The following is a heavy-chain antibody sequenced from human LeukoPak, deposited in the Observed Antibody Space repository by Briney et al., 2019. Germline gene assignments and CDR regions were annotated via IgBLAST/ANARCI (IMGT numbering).Heavy chain of an antibody. Sequence: SQTLSLTCTVSGGSISSGGYYWSWIRQHPGKGLEWIGYIYDSGSAYYNPSLKSRVTISVDTSNNQFSLNLSSVTAADTAVYYCAGGRSIFRFWGQGTLVTVSS. J-gene: IGHJ4*02. V-gene: IGHV4-31*03. CDR1: GGSISSGGYY. D-gene: IGHD3-9*01. CDR3: AGGRSIFRF. CDR2: IYDSGSA.